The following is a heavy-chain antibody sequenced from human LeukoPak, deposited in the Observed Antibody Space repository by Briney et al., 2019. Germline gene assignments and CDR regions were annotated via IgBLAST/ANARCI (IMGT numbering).Heavy chain of an antibody. V-gene: IGHV3-30-3*01. CDR3: ARGQDYDFWSASGWFDP. CDR1: GFTFSSYA. J-gene: IGHJ5*02. D-gene: IGHD3-3*01. Sequence: GGSLRLSCAASGFTFSSYAMHWVRQAPGKGLEWVAVISYDGSNKYYADSVKGRFTISRDNSKNTLYLQMNSLRAEDTAVYYCARGQDYDFWSASGWFDPWGQGTLVTVSS. CDR2: ISYDGSNK.